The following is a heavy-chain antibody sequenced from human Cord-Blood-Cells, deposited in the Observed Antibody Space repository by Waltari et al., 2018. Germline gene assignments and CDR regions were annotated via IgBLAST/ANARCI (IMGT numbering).Heavy chain of an antibody. CDR2: IIPIFGTA. Sequence: QVQLVQSGAEVQKPGSSVKVSCKASGGPVSSYAIRWVRPAPGQGLGWTGEIIPIFGTANYAQKFQGRVTITADESTSTAYMELSSLRSEDTAVYYCARVGGDSSSSVHAFDIWGQGTMVTVSS. CDR3: ARVGGDSSSSVHAFDI. V-gene: IGHV1-69*01. J-gene: IGHJ3*02. CDR1: GGPVSSYA. D-gene: IGHD6-6*01.